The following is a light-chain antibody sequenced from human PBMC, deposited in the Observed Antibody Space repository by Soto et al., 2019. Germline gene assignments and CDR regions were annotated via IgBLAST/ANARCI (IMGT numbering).Light chain of an antibody. Sequence: EIVLTQSPATLSLSPGERATLSCRASQSVNRYLAWYQQKPGQAPRLLIYDASNRATGIPARFSGSGSGTDFTLTISSLEPEDFAVYYCQQRYNWPPTTFGQGTRLEIK. V-gene: IGKV3-11*01. CDR2: DAS. J-gene: IGKJ5*01. CDR1: QSVNRY. CDR3: QQRYNWPPTT.